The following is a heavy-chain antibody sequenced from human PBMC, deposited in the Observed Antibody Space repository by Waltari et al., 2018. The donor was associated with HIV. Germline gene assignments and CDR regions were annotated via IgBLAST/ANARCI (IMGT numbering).Heavy chain of an antibody. CDR1: GLTFSSYA. CDR2: ISGSGGST. J-gene: IGHJ4*02. CDR3: AKEGEGGSYGYY. D-gene: IGHD5-18*01. Sequence: EVQLLESGGGLVQPGGSLRLSCAASGLTFSSYAMSWVRQAPGKGLDLVSAISGSGGSTYYADSVKGRFTISRDNSKNTLYLQMNSLRAEDTAVYYCAKEGEGGSYGYYWGQGTLVTVSS. V-gene: IGHV3-23*01.